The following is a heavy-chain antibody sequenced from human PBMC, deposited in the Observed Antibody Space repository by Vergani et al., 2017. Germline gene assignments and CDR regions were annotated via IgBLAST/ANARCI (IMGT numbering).Heavy chain of an antibody. CDR3: ARDGARYCSGGSCYDYYYGMDV. V-gene: IGHV4-59*01. J-gene: IGHJ6*02. D-gene: IGHD2-15*01. Sequence: QVQLPESGPGLVKPSETLSLTCTVSGGSISSYYWSWIRQPPGKGLEWIGYIYYSGSTNYNPSLKSRVTISVDTSKNQFSLKLSSVTAADTAVYYCARDGARYCSGGSCYDYYYGMDVWGQGTTVTVSS. CDR2: IYYSGST. CDR1: GGSISSYY.